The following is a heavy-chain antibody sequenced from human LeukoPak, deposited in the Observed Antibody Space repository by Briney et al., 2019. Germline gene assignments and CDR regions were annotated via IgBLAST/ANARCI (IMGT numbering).Heavy chain of an antibody. CDR3: ARGYCSGGSCYSYYYYNYMDV. D-gene: IGHD2-15*01. CDR1: GGSISSYY. CDR2: IHYSGST. Sequence: PSETLSLTCTVSGGSISSYYWSWIRQPPGKGLEWIGSIHYSGSTNYNPSLKSRVTISVDTSKNQFSLKLSSVTAADTAVYYCARGYCSGGSCYSYYYYNYMDVWGKGTTVTVSS. J-gene: IGHJ6*03. V-gene: IGHV4-59*12.